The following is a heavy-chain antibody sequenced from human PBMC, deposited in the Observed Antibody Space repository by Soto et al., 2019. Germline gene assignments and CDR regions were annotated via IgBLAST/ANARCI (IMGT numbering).Heavy chain of an antibody. CDR2: ISLRHHST. CDR1: GYTFVDYF. V-gene: IGHV1-46*01. D-gene: IGHD6-19*01. Sequence: ASVKVSCKTSGYTFVDYFIHWVRQAPGQGLEWMGIISLRHHSTSYAQKFQDRLSVTRDPSSTTIYMELSSLRSEDTAVYYCAAGSGSGWYSPTYYYYGMDVWGQGTTVTVSS. J-gene: IGHJ6*02. CDR3: AAGSGSGWYSPTYYYYGMDV.